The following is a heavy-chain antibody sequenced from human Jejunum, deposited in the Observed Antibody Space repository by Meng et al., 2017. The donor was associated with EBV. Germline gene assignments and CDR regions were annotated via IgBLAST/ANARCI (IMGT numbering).Heavy chain of an antibody. Sequence: QVQVVQSGAEVRKPGASVKVSCKASGYTITGYYLHWVRQAPGQGLEWMGRINPNSGDTYRAQKFQGRVTMTRDTSISTAYMELSSLTSDDTAMYYCARSYCGGDCNYNWIDPWGQGTLVTVSS. J-gene: IGHJ5*02. CDR2: INPNSGDT. D-gene: IGHD2-21*02. V-gene: IGHV1-2*06. CDR3: ARSYCGGDCNYNWIDP. CDR1: GYTITGYY.